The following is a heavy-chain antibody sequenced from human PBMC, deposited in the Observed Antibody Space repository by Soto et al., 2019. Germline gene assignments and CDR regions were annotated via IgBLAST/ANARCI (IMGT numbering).Heavy chain of an antibody. D-gene: IGHD3-3*01. J-gene: IGHJ6*02. CDR2: IFYTGST. CDR3: ARDQYDFRSGSYYYAMEV. V-gene: IGHV4-61*01. CDR1: GGTVSRESHY. Sequence: SETRSLPCTLYGGTVSRESHYWSWIWHTRGKGLYLIGYIFYTGSTNYNPSLKGRVTMSVDTSRDQVSLRLRSVTRADTAVYYCARDQYDFRSGSYYYAMEVWGQGTKVTVS.